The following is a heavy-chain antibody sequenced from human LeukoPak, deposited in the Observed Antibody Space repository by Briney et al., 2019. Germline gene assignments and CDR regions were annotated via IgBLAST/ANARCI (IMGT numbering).Heavy chain of an antibody. J-gene: IGHJ5*02. Sequence: TSETLSLTCTVSGGSISSYYWSWIRQPPGKGLEWIGYIYYSGSTNYNPSLTSRVTISRDTSKNQFSLNLSSVTAADTAVYYCAKDWSIFGARDWFDPWGQGILVTVSS. CDR3: AKDWSIFGARDWFDP. CDR1: GGSISSYY. CDR2: IYYSGST. D-gene: IGHD3-3*01. V-gene: IGHV4-59*12.